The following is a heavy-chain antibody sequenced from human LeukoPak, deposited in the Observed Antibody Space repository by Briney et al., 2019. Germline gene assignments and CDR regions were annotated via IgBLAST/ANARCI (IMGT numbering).Heavy chain of an antibody. J-gene: IGHJ4*02. Sequence: SETLSLTCSVYSGSFSGYYWSWIRQPPGKGLEWIGEINHSVGTNYNPSLKSRVTMSLDTSKNQFSLKLSSVTAADTAVYYCARGRYLTTSGGAAAGFLDYWGQGSLVTVST. V-gene: IGHV4-34*01. CDR3: ARGRYLTTSGGAAAGFLDY. D-gene: IGHD6-13*01. CDR1: SGSFSGYY. CDR2: INHSVGT.